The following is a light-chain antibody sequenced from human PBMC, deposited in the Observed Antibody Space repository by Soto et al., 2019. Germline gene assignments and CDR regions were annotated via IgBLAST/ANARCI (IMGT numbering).Light chain of an antibody. CDR3: QEYNKWPPART. CDR1: QSVSSN. CDR2: GAS. J-gene: IGKJ4*01. Sequence: IVMTQSPATLSVSPGERVTLSCRASQSVSSNLAWYQQKPGQAPRLLLYGASTRATGIPARFIGSGSGTEFTLTISSLQSEDFAVYYCQEYNKWPPARTFCGGTKVEIK. V-gene: IGKV3-15*01.